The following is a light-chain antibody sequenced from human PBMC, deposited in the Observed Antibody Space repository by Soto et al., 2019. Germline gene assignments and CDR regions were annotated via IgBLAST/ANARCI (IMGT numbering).Light chain of an antibody. CDR2: AAS. V-gene: IGKV1-39*01. CDR3: QQSYSPLT. Sequence: DIQMTQSPSSLSASVGDRVTITCRASQTVTNYLNWYQQRPGKAPKLLIYAASTLQSGVPSRFSGSASGTDFTLTISSLQPEDFATYYCQQSYSPLTFGGGTKVEMK. CDR1: QTVTNY. J-gene: IGKJ4*01.